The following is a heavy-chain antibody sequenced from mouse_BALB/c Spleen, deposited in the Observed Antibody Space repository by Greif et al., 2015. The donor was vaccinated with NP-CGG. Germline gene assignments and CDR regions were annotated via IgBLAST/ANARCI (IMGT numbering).Heavy chain of an antibody. V-gene: IGHV1-82*01. CDR3: ATWFAY. CDR2: IYPGDGDT. CDR1: GYAFSSSW. Sequence: LQESGPELVKPGASVKISCKASGYAFSSSWMNWVKQRPGQGLEWIGRIYPGDGDTNYNGKFKGKATLTADKSCSTAYMQLSSLTSVDSAVYFCATWFAYWGQGTLVTVSA. J-gene: IGHJ3*01.